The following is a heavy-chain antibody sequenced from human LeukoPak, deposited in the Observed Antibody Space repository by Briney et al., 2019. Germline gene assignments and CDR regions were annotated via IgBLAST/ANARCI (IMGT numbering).Heavy chain of an antibody. CDR1: GLIVSGNY. V-gene: IGHV3-7*01. CDR2: IKQDGSEK. CDR3: ARAAWGRGYSYGDDY. J-gene: IGHJ4*02. Sequence: TGGSLRLSCAPSGLIVSGNYMSWVRQAPGEGLEWVANIKQDGSEKYYVDSVKGRFTISRDNAKNSLYLQMNSLRAEDTAVYYCARAAWGRGYSYGDDYWGQGTLVTVSS. D-gene: IGHD5-18*01.